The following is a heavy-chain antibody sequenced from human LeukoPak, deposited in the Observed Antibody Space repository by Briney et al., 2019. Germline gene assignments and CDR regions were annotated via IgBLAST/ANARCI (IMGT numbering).Heavy chain of an antibody. CDR2: ISSGSSTI. V-gene: IGHV3-48*02. Sequence: SGGSLRLSCAASGFTFSIYTMNWVRQAPGKGLEWLSSISSGSSTIYYADSVRGRFTISRDNAKNSLYPQMNSLRDDDTAVYYCVRGDRDGYNYVFDYWGQGTLVTVSS. J-gene: IGHJ4*02. D-gene: IGHD5-24*01. CDR3: VRGDRDGYNYVFDY. CDR1: GFTFSIYT.